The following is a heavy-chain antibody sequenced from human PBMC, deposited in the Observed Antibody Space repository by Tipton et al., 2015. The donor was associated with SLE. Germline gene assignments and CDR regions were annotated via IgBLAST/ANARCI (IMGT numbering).Heavy chain of an antibody. J-gene: IGHJ4*02. CDR2: IYYSGST. Sequence: TLSHTCAVYGGSFSGYYWSWIRQPPGKGLEWIGYIYYSGSTNYNPSLKSRVTISVDTSKNQFSLKLSSVTAADTAVYYCAPFRVYGSGSYEWGQGTLVTVSS. CDR1: GGSFSGYY. D-gene: IGHD3-10*01. CDR3: APFRVYGSGSYE. V-gene: IGHV4-59*12.